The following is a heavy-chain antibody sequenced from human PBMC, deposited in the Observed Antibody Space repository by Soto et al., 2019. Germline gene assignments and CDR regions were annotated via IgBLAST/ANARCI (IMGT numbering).Heavy chain of an antibody. J-gene: IGHJ6*02. D-gene: IGHD2-15*01. V-gene: IGHV3-7*05. CDR3: ATLGDCSGGSCYSGYYGMDV. CDR2: IKQDGSEK. Sequence: HPGGSLRLSCAASGFTFSSYWMSWVRQAPGKGLEWVANIKQDGSEKYYVDSVKGRFTISRDNAKNSLYLQMNSLRAEDTAVYYCATLGDCSGGSCYSGYYGMDVWGQGTTVTVSS. CDR1: GFTFSSYW.